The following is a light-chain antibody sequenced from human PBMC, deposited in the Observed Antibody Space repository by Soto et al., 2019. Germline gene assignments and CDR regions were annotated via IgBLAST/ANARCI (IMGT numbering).Light chain of an antibody. J-gene: IGKJ1*01. Sequence: EIVMTQSPVTLSVSPGERATLSCRASQSVSSNLAWFQQKPGQAPRLLMYGASSRATGIPDRFSGSGSGTDFTLTITRLEPEDFAVYYCQQYASSRTFGQGTKVDIK. CDR3: QQYASSRT. CDR2: GAS. CDR1: QSVSSN. V-gene: IGKV3-20*01.